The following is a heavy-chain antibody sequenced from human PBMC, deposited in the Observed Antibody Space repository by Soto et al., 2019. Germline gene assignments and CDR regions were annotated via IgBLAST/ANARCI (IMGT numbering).Heavy chain of an antibody. D-gene: IGHD1-26*01. CDR2: IIPIFGTA. Sequence: SVKVSCKASGGTFSSYAISWVRQAPGQGLEWLGGIIPIFGTANYAQKFQGRVTITADESTSTAYMELSSLRSEDTAVYYCAASIVGATTVYYYYGMDVWGQGTTVTVSS. CDR1: GGTFSSYA. J-gene: IGHJ6*02. V-gene: IGHV1-69*13. CDR3: AASIVGATTVYYYYGMDV.